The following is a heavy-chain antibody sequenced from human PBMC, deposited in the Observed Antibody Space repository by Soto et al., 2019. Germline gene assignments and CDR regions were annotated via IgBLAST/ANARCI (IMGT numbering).Heavy chain of an antibody. V-gene: IGHV1-2*02. CDR2: INPKFGDT. D-gene: IGHD3-10*02. Sequence: QVQLVQSGAEVKEPGDSVRVSCEASGYTFTAYYIHWVRQAPGQGLEWMGWINPKFGDTTCAQDYLGRVSMTRDRSISTVYTELSRMTAAYTATFYCARNMDYYYGRGSGNGHGVWGQGTTVTVFS. J-gene: IGHJ6*02. CDR3: ARNMDYYYGRGSGNGHGV. CDR1: GYTFTAYY.